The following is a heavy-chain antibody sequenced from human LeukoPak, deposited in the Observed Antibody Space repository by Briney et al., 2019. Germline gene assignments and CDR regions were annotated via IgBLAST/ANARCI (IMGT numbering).Heavy chain of an antibody. Sequence: GGSLRLSCAASGFTFSSYSMNWVRQAPGKGLEWVSSISSSSSYIYYADSVKGRFTISRDNSKNTLYLQMNSLRAEDTAVYYCAKETEGHDYGDYSLWLGYGMDVWGQGTTVTVSS. D-gene: IGHD4-17*01. J-gene: IGHJ6*02. V-gene: IGHV3-21*04. CDR3: AKETEGHDYGDYSLWLGYGMDV. CDR2: ISSSSSYI. CDR1: GFTFSSYS.